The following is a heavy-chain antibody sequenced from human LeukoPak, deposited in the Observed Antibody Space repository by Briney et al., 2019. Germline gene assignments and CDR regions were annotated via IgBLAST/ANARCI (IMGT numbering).Heavy chain of an antibody. CDR3: AREYSSSRYDY. D-gene: IGHD6-13*01. V-gene: IGHV4-39*07. CDR2: VYYSGTT. Sequence: PSETLSVTCSVSGGSINSSGYYWGWIRQPPGKGLEWIGSVYYSGTTYYNPSLKSRVIISVDTSKNQFSLRLSSVTAADTAIYYCAREYSSSRYDYWGQGTPVSVSS. J-gene: IGHJ4*02. CDR1: GGSINSSGYY.